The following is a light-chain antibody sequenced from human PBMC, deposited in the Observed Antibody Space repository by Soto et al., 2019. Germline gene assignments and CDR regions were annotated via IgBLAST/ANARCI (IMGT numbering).Light chain of an antibody. CDR2: KAS. CDR3: QQYNSCLYT. J-gene: IGKJ2*01. CDR1: QSINRW. Sequence: DIQMTQSPSTLSASVGDRVTITCRASQSINRWVACYQQKPGKAPKLLIYKASSLESGVPSRFSGSGSGTEFTLTISSLQPDDFATYYCQQYNSCLYTFGQGTKLEIK. V-gene: IGKV1-5*03.